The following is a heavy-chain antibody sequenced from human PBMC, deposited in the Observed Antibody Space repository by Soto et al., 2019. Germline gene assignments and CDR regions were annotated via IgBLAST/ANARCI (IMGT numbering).Heavy chain of an antibody. CDR1: GFTFSSYS. J-gene: IGHJ3*02. V-gene: IGHV3-48*02. CDR3: AREPRIPPLGVGAFDI. CDR2: ISSSSSTI. D-gene: IGHD2-21*01. Sequence: GGSLRLSCAASGFTFSSYSMNWVRQAPGKGLEWVSYISSSSSTIYYADSVKGRFTISRDNAKNSLYLQMNSLRDEDTAVYYCAREPRIPPLGVGAFDIWGQGTMVTVSS.